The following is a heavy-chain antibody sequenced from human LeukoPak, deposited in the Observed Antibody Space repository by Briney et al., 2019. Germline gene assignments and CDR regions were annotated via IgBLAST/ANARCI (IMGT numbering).Heavy chain of an antibody. Sequence: PSETLSLTCTVSGGSISSYYWSWMRQPPGKGLEWIGYIYYTGSTNYNPSLKIRVTISVDTSKNQFSLKLSSVTAADTAVYYCARASGYGGSWYPDHWGQGTLVTVSS. CDR2: IYYTGST. V-gene: IGHV4-59*01. CDR3: ARASGYGGSWYPDH. CDR1: GGSISSYY. D-gene: IGHD6-13*01. J-gene: IGHJ4*02.